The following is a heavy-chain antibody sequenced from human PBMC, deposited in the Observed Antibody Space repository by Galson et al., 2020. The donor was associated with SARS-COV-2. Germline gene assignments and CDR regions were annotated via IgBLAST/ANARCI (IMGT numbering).Heavy chain of an antibody. J-gene: IGHJ6*02. Sequence: SVKVSCKASGGTFSSYAISWVRQAPGQGLEWMGGIIPIFGTANYAQKFQGRVTITADESTSTAYMELSSLRSEDTAVYYCARSGYSSSWNYYGMDVWGQGTTVTVSS. CDR2: IIPIFGTA. CDR1: GGTFSSYA. D-gene: IGHD6-13*01. CDR3: ARSGYSSSWNYYGMDV. V-gene: IGHV1-69*13.